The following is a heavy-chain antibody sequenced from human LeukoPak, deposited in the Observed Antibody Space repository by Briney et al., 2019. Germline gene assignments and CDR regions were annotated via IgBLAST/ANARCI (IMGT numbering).Heavy chain of an antibody. Sequence: ASVKVSCKASGYTFTGYYMHWVRQAPGQGLEWMGWINPNSGATNYAQKFQGRVTMTRDTSISTAYMELSRLRSDDTAVYYCARDFSGSYYGVWFDPWGQGTLVTVSS. CDR2: INPNSGAT. D-gene: IGHD1-26*01. J-gene: IGHJ5*02. V-gene: IGHV1-2*02. CDR1: GYTFTGYY. CDR3: ARDFSGSYYGVWFDP.